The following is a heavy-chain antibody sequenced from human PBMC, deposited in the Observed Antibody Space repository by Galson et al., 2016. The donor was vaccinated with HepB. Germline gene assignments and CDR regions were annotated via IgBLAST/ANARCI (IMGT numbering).Heavy chain of an antibody. CDR3: ARDRDGHNFFFDY. V-gene: IGHV1-69*13. D-gene: IGHD5-24*01. CDR2: NIPLFGTT. J-gene: IGHJ4*02. CDR1: GGTFRSYA. Sequence: SVKVSCKASGGTFRSYAISWVRQAPGQGLEWMGGNIPLFGTTNSAQKFQGRVTFPADESTNTAYMELSSLRSEDTAVYFCARDRDGHNFFFDYWGQGTLVTVSS.